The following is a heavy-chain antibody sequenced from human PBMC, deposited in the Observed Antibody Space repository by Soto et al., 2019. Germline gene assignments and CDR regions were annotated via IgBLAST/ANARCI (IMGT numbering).Heavy chain of an antibody. CDR2: IKQDGSEK. CDR1: GFTFISYW. V-gene: IGHV3-7*03. D-gene: IGHD3-16*02. CDR3: ARRMITFGGVIVPDAFDI. Sequence: GGSLRLSCAASGFTFISYWMSWVRQAPGKGLEWVANIKQDGSEKYYVDSVKGRFTISRDNAKNSLYLQMNSLRAEDTAVYYCARRMITFGGVIVPDAFDIWGQGTMVTVSS. J-gene: IGHJ3*02.